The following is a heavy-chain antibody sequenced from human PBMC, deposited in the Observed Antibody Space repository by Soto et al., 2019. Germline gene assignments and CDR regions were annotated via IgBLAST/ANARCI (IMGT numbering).Heavy chain of an antibody. Sequence: EVQLVESGGGLVQPGGSLRLSCAASGFTFSDHYMDWVRQAPGKGLEWVGLIRNKPNSYTTEYAASVKGRFTFSRDDSKNSIYLQMNSLKPEDTAVYYCTRNLPTSWYFDLWGRGTLVTVSS. CDR1: GFTFSDHY. D-gene: IGHD4-17*01. CDR3: TRNLPTSWYFDL. CDR2: IRNKPNSYTT. J-gene: IGHJ2*01. V-gene: IGHV3-72*01.